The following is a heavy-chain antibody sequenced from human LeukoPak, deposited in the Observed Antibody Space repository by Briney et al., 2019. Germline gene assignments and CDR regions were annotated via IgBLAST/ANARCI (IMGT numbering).Heavy chain of an antibody. J-gene: IGHJ5*02. CDR3: ARGLVGITAGWFDP. CDR1: GYTFTGYY. Sequence: GASVKVSCKSSGYTFTGYYVHWVRQAPGQGLEWMGWISAYNGNTKYAQNLQGRVTMTTDTSTSTAYMELRSLKSDDTAVYYCARGLVGITAGWFDPWGQGTLVTVSS. V-gene: IGHV1-18*04. D-gene: IGHD1-26*01. CDR2: ISAYNGNT.